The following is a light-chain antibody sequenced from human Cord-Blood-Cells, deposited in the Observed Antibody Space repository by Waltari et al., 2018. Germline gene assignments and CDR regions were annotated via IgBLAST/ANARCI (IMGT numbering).Light chain of an antibody. Sequence: DIQMTQSPSTLSASVGDRVTITCRASQSISNWLAWYQQKPGKAPKLLIYDGFSFESGVPSRFSGSGDGTEFSLTIRSLQPDDFATYFCQQYNSYWTFGQGTKVEIK. J-gene: IGKJ1*01. CDR2: DGF. CDR3: QQYNSYWT. V-gene: IGKV1-5*01. CDR1: QSISNW.